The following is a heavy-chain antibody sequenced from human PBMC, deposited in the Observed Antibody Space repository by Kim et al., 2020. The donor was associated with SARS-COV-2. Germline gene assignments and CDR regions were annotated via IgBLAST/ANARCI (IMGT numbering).Heavy chain of an antibody. CDR2: IYYSGST. CDR1: GGSISSYY. V-gene: IGHV4-59*01. J-gene: IGHJ3*02. Sequence: SETLSLTCTVSGGSISSYYWSWIRQPPGKGLEWIGYIYYSGSTNDNPSLKSRVTISVDTSKNQFSLKLSSGTAADTAVYYCARRGVGYYDTLTGYYRDDAFDIWGQGTMVTVSS. CDR3: ARRGVGYYDTLTGYYRDDAFDI. D-gene: IGHD3-9*01.